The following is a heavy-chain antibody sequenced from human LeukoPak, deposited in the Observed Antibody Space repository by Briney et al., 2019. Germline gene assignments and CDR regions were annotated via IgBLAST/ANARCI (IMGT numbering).Heavy chain of an antibody. Sequence: GGSLRLSCAASGFTFDDYGMSWVRHAPGKGLEWVSGISWNSGSIGYADSVKGRFTISRDNAKNSLYLQMNSLRAEDTALYYCAKDISPIAVAGILDYWGQGTPVTVSS. D-gene: IGHD6-19*01. V-gene: IGHV3-9*01. CDR1: GFTFDDYG. CDR3: AKDISPIAVAGILDY. CDR2: ISWNSGSI. J-gene: IGHJ4*02.